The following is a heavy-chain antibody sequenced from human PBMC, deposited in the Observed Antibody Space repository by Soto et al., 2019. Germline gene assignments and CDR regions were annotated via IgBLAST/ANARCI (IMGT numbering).Heavy chain of an antibody. CDR2: FDPEEDQT. V-gene: IGHV1-24*01. CDR3: ARQLVSAFDI. CDR1: GYSLTGLS. D-gene: IGHD6-6*01. Sequence: ASVKVSCKVSGYSLTGLSLHWVRQAPGKGLEWMGGFDPEEDQTFYAQKFKGRVTVTEDTSTNTAYMELSSLRSEDTAVYYCARQLVSAFDIWGQGTMVTVSS. J-gene: IGHJ3*02.